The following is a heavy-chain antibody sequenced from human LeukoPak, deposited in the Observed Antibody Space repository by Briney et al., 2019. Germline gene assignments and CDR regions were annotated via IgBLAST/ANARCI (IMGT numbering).Heavy chain of an antibody. D-gene: IGHD3-22*01. J-gene: IGHJ4*02. Sequence: GGSLRLSCAASGFTFSSYEMNWVRQAPGKGLEWVSYISSSGSTIYYADSVKGRFTISRDNAKNSLYLQMNSLRAEDTAVYYCARQTYYYDSSGYLGGAFDYWGQGTLVTVSS. CDR2: ISSSGSTI. CDR3: ARQTYYYDSSGYLGGAFDY. CDR1: GFTFSSYE. V-gene: IGHV3-48*03.